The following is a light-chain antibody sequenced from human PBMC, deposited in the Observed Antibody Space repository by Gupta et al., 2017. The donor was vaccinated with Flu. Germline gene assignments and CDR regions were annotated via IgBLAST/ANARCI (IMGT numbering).Light chain of an antibody. CDR3: QQYDSLPLT. Sequence: RSSLSASVGDRVTVTCQASQDITNYLNWFQQKPGKAPKLLIYDASTLQTGVPSRFSGSGSGTDFTFTISSLQPDDIATYYCQQYDSLPLTFGGGTKVEIK. CDR2: DAS. CDR1: QDITNY. J-gene: IGKJ4*01. V-gene: IGKV1-33*01.